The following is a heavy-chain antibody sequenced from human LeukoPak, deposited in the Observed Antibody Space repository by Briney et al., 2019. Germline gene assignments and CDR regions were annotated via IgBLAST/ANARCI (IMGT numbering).Heavy chain of an antibody. V-gene: IGHV1-46*01. D-gene: IGHD1-26*01. Sequence: ASVKVSCKASGYTFTSYYMHLVRQAPAQGLEWMGIISLSGGSTSYAQKFPGRVTMTRDMFTSTVYMELSSLTSEDTAVYYCALDSSGSYSFDYWGQGTLVTVSS. J-gene: IGHJ4*02. CDR2: ISLSGGST. CDR1: GYTFTSYY. CDR3: ALDSSGSYSFDY.